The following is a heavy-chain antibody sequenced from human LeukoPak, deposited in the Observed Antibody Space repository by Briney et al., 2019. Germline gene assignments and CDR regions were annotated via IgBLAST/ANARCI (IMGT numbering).Heavy chain of an antibody. CDR3: ASVVRNGYRDY. CDR2: IRHDGSKK. V-gene: IGHV3-7*01. CDR1: GFTFGTLW. J-gene: IGHJ4*01. D-gene: IGHD5-18*01. Sequence: WVSLRLPCAASGFTFGTLWMSWVRQAPGKGLEWWASIRHDGSKKFYVDSVRGRFTIARDTAKDSLYLQMNRLRVGGAGVYYCASVVRNGYRDYWGQGTMVTVSS.